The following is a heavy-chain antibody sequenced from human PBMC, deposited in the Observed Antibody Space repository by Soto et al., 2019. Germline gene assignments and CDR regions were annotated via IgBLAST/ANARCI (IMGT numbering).Heavy chain of an antibody. Sequence: PGGSLRLSCAASGFTFSSYWMSWVRQAPGKGLEWVANIKQDGSEKYYVDSVKGRFTISRDNAKNSLYLQMNSLRAEDTAVYYCASVLRFLEWSGMDVWGQGTTVTVSS. CDR3: ASVLRFLEWSGMDV. CDR2: IKQDGSEK. CDR1: GFTFSSYW. V-gene: IGHV3-7*03. J-gene: IGHJ6*02. D-gene: IGHD3-3*01.